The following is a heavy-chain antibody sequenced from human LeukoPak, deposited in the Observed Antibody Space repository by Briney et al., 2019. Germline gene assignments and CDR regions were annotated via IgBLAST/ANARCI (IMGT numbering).Heavy chain of an antibody. V-gene: IGHV3-23*01. CDR3: AKVHDYGDYVTLYYFDY. CDR2: ISGSGGST. CDR1: GFTFSSYA. J-gene: IGHJ4*02. Sequence: QPGGSLRLSCAASGFTFSSYAMSWVRQAPGKGLEWVSAISGSGGSTYYADSVKGRFTISRDNSKNTLYLQMNSLRAEDTAVYYCAKVHDYGDYVTLYYFDYWGQGTLVTVSS. D-gene: IGHD4-17*01.